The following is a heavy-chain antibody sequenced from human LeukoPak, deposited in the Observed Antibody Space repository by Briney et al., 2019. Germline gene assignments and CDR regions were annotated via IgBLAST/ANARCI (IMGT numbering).Heavy chain of an antibody. D-gene: IGHD2-2*02. V-gene: IGHV1-69*05. Sequence: GASVKVSCKASGGTFSSYAISWVRQAPGQGLEWMGGIIPIFGTANYAQKFQGRVTITTDESTSTAYMELSSLRSEDTAVYYCAGETPGDIVVVPAAIRGGSFDYWGQGTLVTVSS. CDR1: GGTFSSYA. J-gene: IGHJ4*02. CDR3: AGETPGDIVVVPAAIRGGSFDY. CDR2: IIPIFGTA.